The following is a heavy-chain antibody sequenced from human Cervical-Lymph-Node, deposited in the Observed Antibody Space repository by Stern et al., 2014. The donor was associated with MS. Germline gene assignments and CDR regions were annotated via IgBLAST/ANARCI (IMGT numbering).Heavy chain of an antibody. D-gene: IGHD1-7*01. CDR2: IKTDGSEK. Sequence: EVHLVESGGGLVQPGESLRLSCAVSGFTFSNYWMTWVRQAPGTGLEWVASIKTDGSEKSYGASVKGRFTISRDNAKNSLYLQMNSLRAEDTAVYYCARAVRELGTWGQGTLVTVSS. CDR3: ARAVRELGT. J-gene: IGHJ5*02. CDR1: GFTFSNYW. V-gene: IGHV3-7*01.